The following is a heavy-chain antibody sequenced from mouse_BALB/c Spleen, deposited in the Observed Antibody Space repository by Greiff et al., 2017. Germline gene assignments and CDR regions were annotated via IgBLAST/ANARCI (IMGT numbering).Heavy chain of an antibody. J-gene: IGHJ2*01. D-gene: IGHD2-4*01. CDR2: ISSGSSTI. CDR1: GFTFSSFG. Sequence: EVHLVESGGGLVQPGGSRKLSCAASGFTFSSFGMHWVRQAPEKGLEWVAYISSGSSTIYYADTVKGRFTISRDNPKNTLFLQMTSLRSEDTAMYYCAISTMITTRYFDYWGQGTTLTVSS. V-gene: IGHV5-17*02. CDR3: AISTMITTRYFDY.